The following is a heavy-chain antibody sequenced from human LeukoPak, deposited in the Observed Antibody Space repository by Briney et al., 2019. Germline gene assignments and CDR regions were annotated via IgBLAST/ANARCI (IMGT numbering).Heavy chain of an antibody. CDR1: GGSVSSGNYY. Sequence: PSQTLSLTCNVSGGSVSSGNYYWSWIRQPAGKGLEWIGRIYSSGCTNYNPSLKSRVTISVDTSKNQFSLNLSSVTATDTAVYYCARDIHTSDWTKFDYWGQGTLVTVSS. CDR3: ARDIHTSDWTKFDY. J-gene: IGHJ4*02. V-gene: IGHV4-61*02. CDR2: IYSSGCT. D-gene: IGHD6-19*01.